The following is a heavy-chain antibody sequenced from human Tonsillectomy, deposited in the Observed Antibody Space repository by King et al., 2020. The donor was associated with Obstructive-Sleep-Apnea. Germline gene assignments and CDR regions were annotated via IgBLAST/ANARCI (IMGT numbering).Heavy chain of an antibody. V-gene: IGHV3-15*01. CDR3: TTDPGDSSGFGPGY. J-gene: IGHJ4*02. CDR2: IKDSAVGGTT. D-gene: IGHD6-19*01. CDR1: GVTFRTSW. Sequence: VQLVESGGGWVKPGGSLRLSCVSSGVTFRTSWMSWVRQGPGKGLAWVGRIKDSAVGGTTEYAAPVQGRFSISRDDSKNTLYLEMNSLTTEDTAVYYCTTDPGDSSGFGPGYWDQGTLVTVSS.